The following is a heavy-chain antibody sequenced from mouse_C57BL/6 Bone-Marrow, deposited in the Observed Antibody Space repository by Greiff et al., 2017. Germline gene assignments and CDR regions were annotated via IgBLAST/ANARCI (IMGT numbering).Heavy chain of an antibody. D-gene: IGHD1-1*01. CDR2: IDPENGDT. CDR3: TPYYGSSSDWYFEV. J-gene: IGHJ1*03. Sequence: VQLQQSGAELVRPGASVKLSCTASGFHIKDDYMHWVKQRPEQGLEWIGWIDPENGDTEYASQFQGKATITADTSSNTAYLQLSSLTSEDTAVYYCTPYYGSSSDWYFEVWGTGTTVTVSS. CDR1: GFHIKDDY. V-gene: IGHV14-4*01.